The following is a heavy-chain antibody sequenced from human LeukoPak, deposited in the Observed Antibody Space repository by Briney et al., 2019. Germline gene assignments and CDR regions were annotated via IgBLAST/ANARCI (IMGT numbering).Heavy chain of an antibody. J-gene: IGHJ4*02. CDR2: INPTGGST. CDR3: ARDTSSGSYSFDY. V-gene: IGHV1-46*01. CDR1: GYTLTELS. D-gene: IGHD1-26*01. Sequence: ASVKVSCKVSGYTLTELSMHWVRQAPGQGLEWMGIINPTGGSTTYAQRFQVRVTMTRGTSTSTVYMELSSLRSEDTAVYYCARDTSSGSYSFDYWGQGTLVTVSS.